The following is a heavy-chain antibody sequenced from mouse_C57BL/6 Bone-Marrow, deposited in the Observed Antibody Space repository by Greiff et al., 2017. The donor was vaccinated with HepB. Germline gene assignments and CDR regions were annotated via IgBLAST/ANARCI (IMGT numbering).Heavy chain of an antibody. J-gene: IGHJ3*01. Sequence: QVQLQQPGAELVMPGASVKLSCKASGYTFTSYWMHWVKQRPGQGLEWIGEIDPSDSYTNYNQKFKGKSTLTVDKPSSTAYMQLSSLTSEDSAVYYCARRGRTGFAYWGQGTLVTVSA. CDR1: GYTFTSYW. CDR3: ARRGRTGFAY. V-gene: IGHV1-69*01. CDR2: IDPSDSYT. D-gene: IGHD6-1*01.